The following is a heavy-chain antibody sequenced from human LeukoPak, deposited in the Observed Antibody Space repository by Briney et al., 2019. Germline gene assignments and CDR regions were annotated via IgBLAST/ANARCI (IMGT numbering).Heavy chain of an antibody. J-gene: IGHJ5*02. CDR1: GYTFTSYA. D-gene: IGHD3-9*01. V-gene: IGHV1-3*01. Sequence: ASVKVSCKASGYTFTSYAMHWVRQAPGQRLEWMGWINAGNGNTKYSQKFQGRVTITRDTSASTAYMELSSLRSEDTAFYYSERAGYDILTGDNWFDPWGQGTLVTVSS. CDR3: ERAGYDILTGDNWFDP. CDR2: INAGNGNT.